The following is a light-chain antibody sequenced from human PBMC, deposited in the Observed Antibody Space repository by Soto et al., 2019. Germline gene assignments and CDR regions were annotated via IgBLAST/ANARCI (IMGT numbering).Light chain of an antibody. Sequence: QSALTQPASVSASPGQSITISCTGTSSDVGSYDYVSWFQQHPGKAPKVLIYEVADRPSGVSDRFSGSKSGNTASLTISGLQTEDEGDYYCSSFTSSNTWVFGGGTMLTVL. V-gene: IGLV2-14*01. CDR2: EVA. CDR1: SSDVGSYDY. J-gene: IGLJ3*02. CDR3: SSFTSSNTWV.